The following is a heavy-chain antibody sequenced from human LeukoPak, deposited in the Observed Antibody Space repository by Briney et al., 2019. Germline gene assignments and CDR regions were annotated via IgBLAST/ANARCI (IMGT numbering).Heavy chain of an antibody. Sequence: ASVKVSCKASGYTFTSYGISWVRQAPGQGLEWMGWISAYNGNTNYAQKLQGRVTMTTDTSTSTAYMELRSLRSDDTAVYYCARGNMVRGFVSTNAKFGYWGQGTLVTVSS. V-gene: IGHV1-18*01. CDR3: ARGNMVRGFVSTNAKFGY. J-gene: IGHJ4*02. CDR2: ISAYNGNT. D-gene: IGHD3-10*01. CDR1: GYTFTSYG.